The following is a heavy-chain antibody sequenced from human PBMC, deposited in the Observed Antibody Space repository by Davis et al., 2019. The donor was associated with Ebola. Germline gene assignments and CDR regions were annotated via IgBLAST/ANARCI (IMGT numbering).Heavy chain of an antibody. CDR1: GDSVAGGTGG. V-gene: IGHV6-1*01. J-gene: IGHJ6*04. D-gene: IGHD5-12*01. CDR2: TYYSSKWYT. Sequence: HPQTLSLTCAISGDSVAGGTGGWNRIRQSPSRGLEWPGRTYYSSKWYTGYAESVKSRINISPDTAKNQFSLHLNSVTPEDTAVYYCARGWLRSGLDVWGKGAAVIVSS. CDR3: ARGWLRSGLDV.